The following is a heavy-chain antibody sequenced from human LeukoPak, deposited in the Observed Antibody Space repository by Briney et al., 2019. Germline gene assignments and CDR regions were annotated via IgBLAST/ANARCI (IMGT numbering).Heavy chain of an antibody. J-gene: IGHJ4*02. V-gene: IGHV4-31*02. D-gene: IGHD3-22*01. CDR3: ARAGYYYDSSGYNPFDY. CDR2: IYYSGST. CDR1: GFTFSSYA. Sequence: LRLSCAASGFTFSSYAMSWVRQAPGKGLEWIGYIYYSGSTYYNPSLKSRVTISVDTSKNQFSLKLSSVTAADTAVYYCARAGYYYDSSGYNPFDYWGQGTLVTVSS.